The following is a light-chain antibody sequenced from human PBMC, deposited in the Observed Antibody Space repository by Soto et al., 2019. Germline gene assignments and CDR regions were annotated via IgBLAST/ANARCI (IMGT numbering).Light chain of an antibody. CDR2: AAS. CDR3: QQYNNWLWT. V-gene: IGKV1-39*01. J-gene: IGKJ1*01. CDR1: QSISSY. Sequence: DIQMTQSPSSLSASVGDRVTITRRASQSISSYLNWYQQKPGKAPKLLIYAASSLQSGVPSRFSGSGSGTEFTLTISSLQSEDFAVYYCQQYNNWLWTFGPGPKVDIK.